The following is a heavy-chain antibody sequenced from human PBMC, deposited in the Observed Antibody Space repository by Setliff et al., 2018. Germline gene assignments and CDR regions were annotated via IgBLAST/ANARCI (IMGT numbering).Heavy chain of an antibody. V-gene: IGHV3-23*01. CDR3: ARADSDSYYPYYFDF. Sequence: QPGGSLRLSCTASGFTFRKHALAWVRQAPGKGLQWVSSVSGSGMTRDYTDSVKGRFTVSGDSSQNKIHLQMDSLRAEDTGKYFCARADSDSYYPYYFDFWGQGVLVTVSS. CDR2: VSGSGMTR. J-gene: IGHJ4*02. D-gene: IGHD3-22*01. CDR1: GFTFRKHA.